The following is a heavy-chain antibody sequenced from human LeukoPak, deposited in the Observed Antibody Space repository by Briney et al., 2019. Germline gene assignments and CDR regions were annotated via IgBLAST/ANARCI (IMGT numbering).Heavy chain of an antibody. CDR1: GFILSTYG. J-gene: IGHJ5*02. Sequence: PGGSLRLSCAASGFILSTYGMHWVRQAPGEGLEWVAFIRYDGSNKYHADSVKGRFTISRDNSKNTLYLQMNSLRAEDTAVYYCAKDRVGATGWDWFDPWGQGTLVTVSS. V-gene: IGHV3-30*02. CDR2: IRYDGSNK. D-gene: IGHD1-26*01. CDR3: AKDRVGATGWDWFDP.